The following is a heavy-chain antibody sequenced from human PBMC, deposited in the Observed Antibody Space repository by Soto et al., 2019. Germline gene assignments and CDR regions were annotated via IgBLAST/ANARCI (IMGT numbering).Heavy chain of an antibody. CDR3: ARGPTFGYIVVVPAATGFDP. J-gene: IGHJ5*02. V-gene: IGHV3-48*01. Sequence: PGGSLRLSCAASGFTFSSYSMNWVRQAPGKGLEWVSYISSSSSTTYYADSVKGRFTISRDNSKNSLYLQMNSLRAEDTAVYYCARGPTFGYIVVVPAATGFDPWGQGTLVTVSS. D-gene: IGHD2-2*01. CDR2: ISSSSSTT. CDR1: GFTFSSYS.